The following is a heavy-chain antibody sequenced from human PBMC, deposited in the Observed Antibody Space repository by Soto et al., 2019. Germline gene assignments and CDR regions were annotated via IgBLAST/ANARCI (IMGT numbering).Heavy chain of an antibody. D-gene: IGHD6-13*01. Sequence: QIPLKASGPSLVKPTHPLTLTCTFSGFSLSTSGVGVGWIRQPPEKALEWLALIYWDDDKRYRPALKSRLTTTNDTSKTQVVLTMTNVDPVDTATYYCAHSKDYSSRWYTLDFDYWGQATRVTVSS. V-gene: IGHV2-5*02. J-gene: IGHJ4*02. CDR2: IYWDDDK. CDR1: GFSLSTSGVG. CDR3: AHSKDYSSRWYTLDFDY.